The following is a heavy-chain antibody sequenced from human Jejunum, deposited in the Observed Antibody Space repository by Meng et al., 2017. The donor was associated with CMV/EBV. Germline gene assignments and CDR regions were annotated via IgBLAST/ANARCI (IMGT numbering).Heavy chain of an antibody. J-gene: IGHJ4*02. CDR3: ARENSGYDY. V-gene: IGHV4-4*07. CDR2: IYTSGST. CDR1: GGASSTYY. D-gene: IGHD5-12*01. Sequence: RPHDSAPALVKASEPLSLTCSVSGGASSTYYWTRIRQPAGKGLEWIGRIYTSGSTHYNPSLKSRVTMSVDTSKNQFSLKLSSVTAADTAVYYCARENSGYDYWGQGTLVTVSS.